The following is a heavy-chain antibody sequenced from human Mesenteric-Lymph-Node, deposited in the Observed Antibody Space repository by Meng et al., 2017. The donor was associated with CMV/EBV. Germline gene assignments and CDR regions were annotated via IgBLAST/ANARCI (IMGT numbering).Heavy chain of an antibody. J-gene: IGHJ4*02. Sequence: CKASGYTFTSYGINWVRQAPGQGLEWMGFISAYNGNTNYAQNLQGRVTMTTDTSTSTAYMELRSLRSDDTAVYYCASGYSGGSYFDYWGQGTLVTVSS. D-gene: IGHD1-26*01. V-gene: IGHV1-18*04. CDR1: GYTFTSYG. CDR3: ASGYSGGSYFDY. CDR2: ISAYNGNT.